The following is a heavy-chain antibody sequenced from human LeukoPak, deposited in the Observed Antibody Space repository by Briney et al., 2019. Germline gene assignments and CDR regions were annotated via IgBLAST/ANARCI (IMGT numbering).Heavy chain of an antibody. D-gene: IGHD3-10*01. Sequence: SETLSLTCNVSGYSINSGYFRGWIRQPPGKGLEWIGSIYRSGSVYYNPSLKSRVTISVDTSKNQFSLKLSSVTAADTAVYYCARHPLGTTTPMVRGVTWFDPWGQGTLVTVSS. J-gene: IGHJ5*02. CDR2: IYRSGSV. CDR3: ARHPLGTTTPMVRGVTWFDP. CDR1: GYSINSGYF. V-gene: IGHV4-38-2*02.